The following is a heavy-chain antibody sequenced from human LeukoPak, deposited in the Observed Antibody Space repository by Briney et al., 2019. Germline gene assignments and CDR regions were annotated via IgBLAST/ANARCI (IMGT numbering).Heavy chain of an antibody. CDR3: ARELFDFDY. Sequence: GGSLRLSCAPSGFTFDNFAMTWVRQAPGKGLEWVSEITGSGGSTYYADSAKGRFTISRDNSKNTLYLQMNSLRAEDTAIYYCARELFDFDYWGQGTLVTVSS. D-gene: IGHD3-10*01. CDR2: ITGSGGST. J-gene: IGHJ4*02. CDR1: GFTFDNFA. V-gene: IGHV3-23*01.